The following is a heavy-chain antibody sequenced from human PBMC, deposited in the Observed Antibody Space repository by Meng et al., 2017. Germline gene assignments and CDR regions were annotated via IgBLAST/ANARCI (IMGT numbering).Heavy chain of an antibody. CDR1: AFNFPDYY. V-gene: IGHV1-2*06. D-gene: IGHD6-25*01. CDR3: ARDEDISAAGKLFGDY. Sequence: QSAAEVTKPGPSRKVSCKTPAFNFPDYYIRCARRAPEQGLEWMGRINPKSGDTHYAQKFQARVTMTDETSISTAYMELRGLRTDDTAMYYCARDEDISAAGKLFGDYWGQGTLVTVSS. CDR2: INPKSGDT. J-gene: IGHJ4*02.